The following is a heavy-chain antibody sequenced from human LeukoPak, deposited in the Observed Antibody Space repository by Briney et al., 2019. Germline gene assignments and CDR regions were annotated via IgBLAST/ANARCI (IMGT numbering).Heavy chain of an antibody. Sequence: PSETLSLTCIVSGGSISSGSYYWSWIRQPAGMGLEWIGRIYTSGSTNYNPSLKSRVTISVDTSKNQFSLKLSSVTAADTAVYYCARSFGVVHDAFDIWGQGTMVTVSS. CDR1: GGSISSGSYY. J-gene: IGHJ3*02. V-gene: IGHV4-61*02. D-gene: IGHD3-3*01. CDR3: ARSFGVVHDAFDI. CDR2: IYTSGST.